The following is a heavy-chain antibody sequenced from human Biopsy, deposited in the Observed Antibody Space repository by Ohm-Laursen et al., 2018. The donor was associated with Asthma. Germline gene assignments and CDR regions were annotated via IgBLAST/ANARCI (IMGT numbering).Heavy chain of an antibody. CDR1: GFSFSNFA. Sequence: SLRLSCSAPGFSFSNFAIHWVRQAPGKGLEWVGVISKDASTQDYADSVKGRFTMARDNSKNTLDLQMNSLREEDTGVYYCVRDGTDDAFDIWGQGTVVSVSS. D-gene: IGHD1-1*01. V-gene: IGHV3-30*01. CDR2: ISKDASTQ. CDR3: VRDGTDDAFDI. J-gene: IGHJ3*02.